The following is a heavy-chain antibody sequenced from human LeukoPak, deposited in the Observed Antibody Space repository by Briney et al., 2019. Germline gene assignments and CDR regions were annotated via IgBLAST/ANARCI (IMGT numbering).Heavy chain of an antibody. Sequence: SETLSLTCTVSGGSIVSHYWNWIRQPAGRGLEWIGRFYASGTTNTSPSLKSRVTMSVDTSKNQFSLKLSSVTAADTAVYYCARGSAYSSSWYDHAFDIWGQGTMVTVSS. CDR1: GGSIVSHY. V-gene: IGHV4-4*07. CDR2: FYASGTT. CDR3: ARGSAYSSSWYDHAFDI. J-gene: IGHJ3*02. D-gene: IGHD6-13*01.